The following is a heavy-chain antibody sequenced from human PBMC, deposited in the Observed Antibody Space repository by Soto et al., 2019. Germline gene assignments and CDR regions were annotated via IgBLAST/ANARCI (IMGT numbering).Heavy chain of an antibody. D-gene: IGHD2-15*01. Sequence: QITLKESGPPLVKPTQTLTLTCTFSGFSLSTSGVGVAWIRQPPGKALEWLALIYWDDDKRYRPSLESRLTITKDTSKIPVVLTMTNMDSVDTATYYCAYLPCSGGSCSWFSFSGMDVWGQGTTVTVSS. CDR2: IYWDDDK. J-gene: IGHJ6*02. V-gene: IGHV2-5*02. CDR1: GFSLSTSGVG. CDR3: AYLPCSGGSCSWFSFSGMDV.